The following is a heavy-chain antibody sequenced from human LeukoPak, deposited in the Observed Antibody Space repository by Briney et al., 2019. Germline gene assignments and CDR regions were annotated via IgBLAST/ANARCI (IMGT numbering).Heavy chain of an antibody. CDR1: GGSISSGSYY. CDR3: ARVSAKVVIDY. CDR2: IYTSGST. J-gene: IGHJ4*02. V-gene: IGHV4-61*02. Sequence: SQTLSLTCTVSGGSISSGSYYWSWIRQPAGKGLEWIGRIYTSGSTSYNPSLKSRVTISVDMSKNQFSLKLSSVTAADTAVYYCARVSAKVVIDYWGQGTLVTVSS. D-gene: IGHD3-22*01.